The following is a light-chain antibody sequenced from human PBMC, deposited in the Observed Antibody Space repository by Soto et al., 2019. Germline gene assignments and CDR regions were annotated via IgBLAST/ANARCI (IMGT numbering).Light chain of an antibody. CDR2: DAS. CDR3: QQRSKWPIT. V-gene: IGKV3-11*01. J-gene: IGKJ5*01. CDR1: QSVSSY. Sequence: NVLTQSPAPLPLSPGDSATRSWRASQSVSSYLAWYQQKPGQAPRLLIYDASNRATGIPARFSGSGSGTDFTLTISSLEPEDFAVYYCQQRSKWPITFGQGTRLEIK.